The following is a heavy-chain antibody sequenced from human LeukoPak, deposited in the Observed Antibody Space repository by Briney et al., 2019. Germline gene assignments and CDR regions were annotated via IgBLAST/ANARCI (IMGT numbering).Heavy chain of an antibody. V-gene: IGHV3-23*01. J-gene: IGHJ4*02. D-gene: IGHD1-26*01. CDR2: ISGSGGST. CDR1: GFTFSSYA. Sequence: PGGSLRLSCAASGFTFSSYAMSWVHQAPGKGLEWVSAISGSGGSTYYADSVKGRFTISRDNSKNTLYLQMNSLRAEDTAVYYCAKGIVVGATPYYFDYWGQGTLVTVSS. CDR3: AKGIVVGATPYYFDY.